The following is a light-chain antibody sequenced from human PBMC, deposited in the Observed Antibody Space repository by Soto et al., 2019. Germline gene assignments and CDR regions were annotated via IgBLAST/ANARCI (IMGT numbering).Light chain of an antibody. Sequence: DIVMTQSPDSLAVSLGERATINSKSSQSVLYSSNNKNYLAWYQQKPGQPPKLLIYWASTRESGVPDRFSGSGSGTDFTLTISSLQAEDVAVYYCQQYYSTPVTFGQGTKLEIK. CDR2: WAS. CDR1: QSVLYSSNNKNY. V-gene: IGKV4-1*01. J-gene: IGKJ2*01. CDR3: QQYYSTPVT.